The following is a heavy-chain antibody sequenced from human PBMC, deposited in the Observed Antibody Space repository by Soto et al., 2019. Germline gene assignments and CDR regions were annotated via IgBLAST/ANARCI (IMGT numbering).Heavy chain of an antibody. J-gene: IGHJ4*02. Sequence: GASVKVSCKASGYTFTRYAIHWVRQAPGQGLEWMGWISAGSGSSRYSQNFQGRVTITRDTSASTAYMELSSLIFEDTGVYYCARERAVSANFFDYWGQGTLVTVSS. CDR3: ARERAVSANFFDY. CDR2: ISAGSGSS. V-gene: IGHV1-3*01. CDR1: GYTFTRYA. D-gene: IGHD2-21*02.